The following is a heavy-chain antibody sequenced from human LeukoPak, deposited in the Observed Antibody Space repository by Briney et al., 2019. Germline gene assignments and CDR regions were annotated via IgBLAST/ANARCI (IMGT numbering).Heavy chain of an antibody. CDR2: VNDGGDNT. J-gene: IGHJ4*02. D-gene: IGHD6-13*01. Sequence: GGSLRLSCSASGFTFSSYAMSWVRQAPGKGLEWVSSVNDGGDNTYYADYLRGRFTVSRDNSRNTLWLQMNSLRAEDTAVYYCAKDLGSSWSFDYWGQGTLVTVSS. V-gene: IGHV3-23*01. CDR3: AKDLGSSWSFDY. CDR1: GFTFSSYA.